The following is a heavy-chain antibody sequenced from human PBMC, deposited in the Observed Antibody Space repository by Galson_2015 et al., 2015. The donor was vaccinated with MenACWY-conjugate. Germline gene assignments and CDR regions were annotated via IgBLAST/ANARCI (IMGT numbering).Heavy chain of an antibody. CDR1: GFTFSSYW. J-gene: IGHJ6*03. V-gene: IGHV3-74*01. D-gene: IGHD3-16*01. Sequence: SLRLSCAASGFTFSSYWMHWVRQAPGKGLVWVSRVNSDGSGTGYADSVKGRFTISRDNAKNMLFLQMNSLKVEDTAVYYCARSYVPGSDRKNYYMDVWGRGNPGHRLL. CDR2: VNSDGSGT. CDR3: ARSYVPGSDRKNYYMDV.